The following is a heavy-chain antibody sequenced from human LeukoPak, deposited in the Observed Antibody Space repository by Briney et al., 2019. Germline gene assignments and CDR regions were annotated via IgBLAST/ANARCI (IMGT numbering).Heavy chain of an antibody. Sequence: ASVKDSCKASGYTFTGYYMHWVRQAPGQGLEWMGWFNPNSGDTSFAQKFQGRVTTTRDTSISTAYMELSRLRSDDTAVYYCAAVVGTGDYWGQGTLVTVSS. CDR1: GYTFTGYY. J-gene: IGHJ4*02. D-gene: IGHD2-2*01. CDR2: FNPNSGDT. CDR3: AAVVGTGDY. V-gene: IGHV1-2*02.